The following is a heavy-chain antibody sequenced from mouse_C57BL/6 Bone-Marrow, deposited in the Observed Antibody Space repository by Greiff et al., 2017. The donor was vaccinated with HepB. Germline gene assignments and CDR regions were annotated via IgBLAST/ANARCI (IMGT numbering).Heavy chain of an antibody. CDR1: GYTFTSYW. Sequence: QVQLQQPGAELVKPGASVKMSCKASGYTFTSYWITWVKQRPGQGLEWIGDIYPGSGSTNYNEKFKSKATLTVDTSSSTAYMQLSSLTSEDSAVYYCASYYYGSSYFDYWGQGTTLTVPS. CDR3: ASYYYGSSYFDY. D-gene: IGHD1-1*01. J-gene: IGHJ2*01. V-gene: IGHV1-55*01. CDR2: IYPGSGST.